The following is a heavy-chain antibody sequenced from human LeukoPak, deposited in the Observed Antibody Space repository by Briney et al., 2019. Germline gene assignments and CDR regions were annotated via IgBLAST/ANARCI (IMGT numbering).Heavy chain of an antibody. J-gene: IGHJ4*02. D-gene: IGHD1-26*01. CDR1: GFTFSSYA. CDR2: ISGSGGST. CDR3: AKVLVGATFIS. Sequence: GGSLRLSCAASGFTFSSYAMSWVRQAPGKGLEWVSAISGSGGSTYYADSVKGRFTISRDNSKNTLYLQMNSLRAEVTAVYYCAKVLVGATFISWGQGTLVTVSS. V-gene: IGHV3-23*01.